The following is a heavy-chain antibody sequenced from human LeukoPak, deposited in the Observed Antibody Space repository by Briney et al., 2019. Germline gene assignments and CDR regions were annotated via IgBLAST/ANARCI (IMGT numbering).Heavy chain of an antibody. D-gene: IGHD3-10*01. CDR3: AKDPVPSYYGSGSADH. J-gene: IGHJ4*02. Sequence: GGSLRLSCAASGFTFSGYNMNWVRQAPGKGLGWVSSISSSSSYIYYADSVKGRFTISRDNDNNSLYLQMNSLRAEDTAIYYCAKDPVPSYYGSGSADHWGQGTLVTVSS. V-gene: IGHV3-21*01. CDR2: ISSSSSYI. CDR1: GFTFSGYN.